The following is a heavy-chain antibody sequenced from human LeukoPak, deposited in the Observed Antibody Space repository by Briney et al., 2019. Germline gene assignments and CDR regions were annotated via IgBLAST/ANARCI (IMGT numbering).Heavy chain of an antibody. CDR3: ARERDDEYCSSTSCSDY. Sequence: PSETLSLTCTVSGGSISSSSYYWGWIRQPPGKGLEWIGSIHYSGSTYYNPSLKSRVTISVDTSKNQFSLKLSSVTAADTAVYYCARERDDEYCSSTSCSDYWGQGTLVTVSS. V-gene: IGHV4-39*02. CDR2: IHYSGST. CDR1: GGSISSSSYY. J-gene: IGHJ4*02. D-gene: IGHD2-2*01.